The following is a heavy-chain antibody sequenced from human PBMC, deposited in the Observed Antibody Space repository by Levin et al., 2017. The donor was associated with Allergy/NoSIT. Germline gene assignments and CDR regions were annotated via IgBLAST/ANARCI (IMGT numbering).Heavy chain of an antibody. D-gene: IGHD3-10*01. Sequence: SQTLSLTCAVYGGSFSGYYWSWIRQPPGKGLEWIGEINHSGSTNYNPSLKSRVTISVDTSKNQFSLKLSSVTAADTAVYYCASKGYPYYYGSGSKSAFIRWGQGTLVTVSS. CDR2: INHSGST. V-gene: IGHV4-34*01. J-gene: IGHJ4*02. CDR3: ASKGYPYYYGSGSKSAFIR. CDR1: GGSFSGYY.